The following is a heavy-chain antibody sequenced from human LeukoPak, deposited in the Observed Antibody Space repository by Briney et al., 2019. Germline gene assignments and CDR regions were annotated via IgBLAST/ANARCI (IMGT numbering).Heavy chain of an antibody. CDR3: ARHGATGGYRYGYAYRWFDP. Sequence: PSETLSLTCTVSGGSISSYYWSWIRQPPGKGLEWIGYIYTSGSTNYNPSLKSRVTISVDTSKNQFSLKLSSVTAADTAVYYCARHGATGGYRYGYAYRWFDPWGQGTLVTVSS. J-gene: IGHJ5*02. D-gene: IGHD5-18*01. V-gene: IGHV4-4*09. CDR2: IYTSGST. CDR1: GGSISSYY.